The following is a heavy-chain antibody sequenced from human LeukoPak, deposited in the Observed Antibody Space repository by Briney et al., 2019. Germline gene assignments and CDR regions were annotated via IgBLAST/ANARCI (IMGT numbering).Heavy chain of an antibody. CDR1: GGTFSSYA. Sequence: ASVKVSCKASGGTFSSYAISWVRQAPGQGLEWMGGIIPIFGTASYAQKFQGRVTITADESTSTAYMELSSLRSEDTAVYYCARGEAPGTVFGGMAVWGQGTAVTVSS. J-gene: IGHJ6*02. V-gene: IGHV1-69*13. CDR3: ARGEAPGTVFGGMAV. D-gene: IGHD3-16*01. CDR2: IIPIFGTA.